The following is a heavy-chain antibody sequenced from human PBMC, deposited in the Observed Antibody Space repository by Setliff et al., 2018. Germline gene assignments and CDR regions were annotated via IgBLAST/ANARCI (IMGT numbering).Heavy chain of an antibody. J-gene: IGHJ3*01. CDR3: ARQVEMATIAFDV. CDR2: VYYSGSI. V-gene: IGHV4-39*01. Sequence: PSETLSLTCTVSGGSISSGSYYWGWFRQPPGMRLEWIGTVYYSGSIYYNPSLKSRVTLFVDTSKDQFSLRLTSMTAADTAVYYCARQVEMATIAFDVWGQGTMVTVSS. D-gene: IGHD5-12*01. CDR1: GGSISSGSYY.